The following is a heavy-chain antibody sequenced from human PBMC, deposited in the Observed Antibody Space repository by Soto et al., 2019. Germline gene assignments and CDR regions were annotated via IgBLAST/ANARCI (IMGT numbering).Heavy chain of an antibody. CDR1: GFTFSIYA. D-gene: IGHD3-22*01. V-gene: IGHV3-30-3*01. J-gene: IGHJ4*02. CDR3: ATGANFYYDTSRY. CDR2: MSPNGNNQ. Sequence: AGGSLRLSCAAPGFTFSIYALHWVRQAPGKGLEWVAVMSPNGNNQYYADSVKGRFTISRDTSKSTLYLQMTSLRPDDTAVYCCATGANFYYDTSRYWGQGTLVTVSS.